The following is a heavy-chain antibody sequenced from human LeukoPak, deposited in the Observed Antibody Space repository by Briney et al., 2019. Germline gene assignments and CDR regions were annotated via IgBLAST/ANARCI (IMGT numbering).Heavy chain of an antibody. D-gene: IGHD5-18*01. V-gene: IGHV4-59*06. Sequence: PSETLSLTCTVSGGSISSYYWSWIRQHPGKGLEWIGYIYYSGSTYYNPSLKSRVTISVDTSKNQFSLKLSSVTAADTAVYYCARSRIQLWNSPFDYWGQGTLVTVSS. CDR1: GGSISSYY. J-gene: IGHJ4*02. CDR2: IYYSGST. CDR3: ARSRIQLWNSPFDY.